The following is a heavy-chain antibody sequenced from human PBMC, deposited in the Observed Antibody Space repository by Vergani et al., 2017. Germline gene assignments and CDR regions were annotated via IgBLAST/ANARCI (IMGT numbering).Heavy chain of an antibody. Sequence: EVRLLESGGGLVQPGGSLRLSCAASGFTFNIYAMSWVRQAPGKGLEWVSTITYNGGRTYYADSVTGRFTISRDNSKNTLFLQMNSLRAEDTAVYYCARDFIAARTYAYWGQGTLVTVSS. CDR1: GFTFNIYA. CDR3: ARDFIAARTYAY. V-gene: IGHV3-23*01. D-gene: IGHD6-6*01. CDR2: ITYNGGRT. J-gene: IGHJ4*02.